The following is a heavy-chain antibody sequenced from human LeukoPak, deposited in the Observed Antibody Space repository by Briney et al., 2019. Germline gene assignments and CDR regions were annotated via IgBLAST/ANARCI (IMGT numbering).Heavy chain of an antibody. J-gene: IGHJ5*02. CDR1: GGSISTYS. V-gene: IGHV4-59*01. Sequence: SETLSLTCTVSGGSISTYSWTWIRQPPGKGLEWIGNIYYSGSTNYNPSLKSRVTISIDTSKNQFSLKVSSVTAADTAVYYCARAHSSGWPHMFDPWGQGTLVTVSS. CDR3: ARAHSSGWPHMFDP. CDR2: IYYSGST. D-gene: IGHD6-19*01.